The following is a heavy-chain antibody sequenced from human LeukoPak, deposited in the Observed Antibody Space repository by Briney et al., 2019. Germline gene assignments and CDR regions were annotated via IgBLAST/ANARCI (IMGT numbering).Heavy chain of an antibody. Sequence: GGSLRLSCAASGFSFNYNWMSWVRQAPGKGLEWVSSISSSSSYIYYADSVKGRFTISRDNAKNSLYLQMNSLRAEDTAVYYCARFSDTAMVIDYWGQGTLVTVSS. CDR1: GFSFNYNW. CDR3: ARFSDTAMVIDY. CDR2: ISSSSSYI. J-gene: IGHJ4*02. D-gene: IGHD5-18*01. V-gene: IGHV3-21*01.